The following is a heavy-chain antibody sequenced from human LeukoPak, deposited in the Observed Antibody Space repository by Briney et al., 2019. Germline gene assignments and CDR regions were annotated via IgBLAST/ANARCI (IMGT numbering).Heavy chain of an antibody. Sequence: ASVKVSCKTSGYIFNSQGMNWVRQAPGQGLEWMGWMNPNSGNTGYAQKFQGRVTMTRNTSISTAYMELSSLRSEDTAVYYCARGRTMVRGSRGCMGYWGQGTLVTVSS. CDR1: GYIFNSQG. CDR3: ARGRTMVRGSRGCMGY. CDR2: MNPNSGNT. D-gene: IGHD3-10*01. V-gene: IGHV1-8*02. J-gene: IGHJ4*02.